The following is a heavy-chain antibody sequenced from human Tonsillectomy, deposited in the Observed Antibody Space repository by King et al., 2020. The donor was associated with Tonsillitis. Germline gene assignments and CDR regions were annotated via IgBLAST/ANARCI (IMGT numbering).Heavy chain of an antibody. Sequence: VQLVESGGGLVKPGGSLRLSCAASGFTFSSYSMNWVRQAPGKGLEWVSSISSSSSYIYYADSVKGRFTISRDNAKNSLYLQMNSLRAEDTAVYYCASPVFGELRMPMDVWGKGTTVTVSS. CDR2: ISSSSSYI. V-gene: IGHV3-21*01. D-gene: IGHD3-10*02. J-gene: IGHJ6*04. CDR3: ASPVFGELRMPMDV. CDR1: GFTFSSYS.